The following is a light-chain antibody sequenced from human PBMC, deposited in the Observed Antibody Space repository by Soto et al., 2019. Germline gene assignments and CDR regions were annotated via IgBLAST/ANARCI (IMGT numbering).Light chain of an antibody. CDR3: QQRNNWPSIT. Sequence: ENVLTQSPATLSLSPGERATLSCRASQSVSSFLAWYQQKPGQAPRLLIYDTSNRATGIPARFSGSGSGTAFTLTISSLEPEDSAVYYCQQRNNWPSITFGQGTRLEIK. V-gene: IGKV3-11*01. J-gene: IGKJ5*01. CDR2: DTS. CDR1: QSVSSF.